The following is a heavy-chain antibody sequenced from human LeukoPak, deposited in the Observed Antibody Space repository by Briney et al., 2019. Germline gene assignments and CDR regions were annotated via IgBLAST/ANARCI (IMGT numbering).Heavy chain of an antibody. Sequence: GASVKVSCKASGGTFSSYAISWVRQAPGQGLEWMGGIIPIFGTANYAQKFQGRVTITADESTSTAYMELSSLRSEDTAVHYCARDLEPQSYYYYGMDVWGQGTTVTVSS. J-gene: IGHJ6*02. CDR2: IIPIFGTA. CDR3: ARDLEPQSYYYYGMDV. D-gene: IGHD1-1*01. CDR1: GGTFSSYA. V-gene: IGHV1-69*13.